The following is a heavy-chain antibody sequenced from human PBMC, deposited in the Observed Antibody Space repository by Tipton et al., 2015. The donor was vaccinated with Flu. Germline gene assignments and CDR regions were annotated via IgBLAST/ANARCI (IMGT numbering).Heavy chain of an antibody. D-gene: IGHD1-26*01. CDR3: ARGSWEVRFDP. CDR2: INQSGRP. J-gene: IGHJ5*02. V-gene: IGHV4-34*01. CDR1: GGSFSGYY. Sequence: TLSLTCAVYGGSFSGYYWSWIRQSPGKGLEWIGEINQSGRPNYNPSLKNRVTISVDTSKNQFSLSLTSVTAADTAMYYCARGSWEVRFDPWGQVTLVTVSS.